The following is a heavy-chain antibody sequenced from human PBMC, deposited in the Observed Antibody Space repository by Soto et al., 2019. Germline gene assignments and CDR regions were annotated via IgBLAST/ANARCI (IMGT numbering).Heavy chain of an antibody. V-gene: IGHV4-30-2*01. J-gene: IGHJ5*02. Sequence: QLQLQESGSGLVKPSQTLSLTCAVSGGSISSGGYSWSWIRQPPGKGLEWIGYIYHSGSTYYNPSPXSXXTKSVDRSKNQFPLKLSSVTAADTAVYYCARVPSPWGQGTLVTVSS. CDR3: ARVPSP. CDR1: GGSISSGGYS. CDR2: IYHSGST.